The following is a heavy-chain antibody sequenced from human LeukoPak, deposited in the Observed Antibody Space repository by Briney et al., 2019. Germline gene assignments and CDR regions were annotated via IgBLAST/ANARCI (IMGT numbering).Heavy chain of an antibody. Sequence: ASVKVSCKASGYTFTSYDINWVRQATGQGLEWMGWMNPNSGNTGYAQKFQGRVTITRNTSISTAYMELSSLRSEDTAVYYCARGFEPPRGYSYGSDAFDIWGQGTMVTVSS. CDR1: GYTFTSYD. CDR3: ARGFEPPRGYSYGSDAFDI. J-gene: IGHJ3*02. CDR2: MNPNSGNT. V-gene: IGHV1-8*03. D-gene: IGHD5-18*01.